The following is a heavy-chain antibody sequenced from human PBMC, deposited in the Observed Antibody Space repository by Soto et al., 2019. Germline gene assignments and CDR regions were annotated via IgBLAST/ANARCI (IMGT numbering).Heavy chain of an antibody. CDR2: ISGSGFKK. J-gene: IGHJ5*02. Sequence: GGSLRLSCAASGFIFENFGMSWVRQAPGKGMEWISSISGSGFKKYYADSVKGRFTISRDNSKSTVYLELNNLSAEDTAVYHCAKNQGVELVPLATVDWFDPWGQGSVVTVSS. CDR3: AKNQGVELVPLATVDWFDP. D-gene: IGHD1-26*01. CDR1: GFIFENFG. V-gene: IGHV3-23*01.